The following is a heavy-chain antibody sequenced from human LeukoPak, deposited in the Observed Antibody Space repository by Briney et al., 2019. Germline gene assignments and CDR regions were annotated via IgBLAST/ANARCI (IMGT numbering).Heavy chain of an antibody. CDR1: GFTFSSYW. D-gene: IGHD3-22*01. J-gene: IGHJ1*01. V-gene: IGHV3-30*18. CDR3: AKTDRASYYYDSSGLEYFQH. Sequence: PGGSLRLSCAASGFTFSSYWMSWVRQAPGKGLEWVAVISYDGSNKYYADSVKGRFTISRDNSKNTLYLQMNSLRAEDTAVYYCAKTDRASYYYDSSGLEYFQHWGQGTLVTVSS. CDR2: ISYDGSNK.